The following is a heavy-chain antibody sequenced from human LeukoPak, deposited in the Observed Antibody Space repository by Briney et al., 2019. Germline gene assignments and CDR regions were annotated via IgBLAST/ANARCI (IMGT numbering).Heavy chain of an antibody. J-gene: IGHJ5*02. V-gene: IGHV1-69*04. CDR2: IIPIFGIA. CDR1: GGTFSSYA. Sequence: ASVKVSCKASGGTFSSYAISWVRQAPGQGLEWMGRIIPIFGIANYAQKFQGRVTITADKSTSTAYMELSSLRSEDTAVFYCARDTNWFDPWGQGTLVTVSS. CDR3: ARDTNWFDP.